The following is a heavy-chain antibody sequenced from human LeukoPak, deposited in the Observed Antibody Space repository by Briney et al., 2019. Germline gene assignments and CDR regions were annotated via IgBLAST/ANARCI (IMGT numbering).Heavy chain of an antibody. CDR2: ISAYNGNT. CDR3: ARGNGYYGSSGPAGY. V-gene: IGHV1-18*01. Sequence: ASVKVSYKASGYTFTSYGISWVRQAPGQGLEWMGWISAYNGNTNYAQKLQGRVTVTADKSTSTAYMELSSLRSEDTAVYYCARGNGYYGSSGPAGYWGQGTLVTVSS. CDR1: GYTFTSYG. J-gene: IGHJ4*02. D-gene: IGHD3-22*01.